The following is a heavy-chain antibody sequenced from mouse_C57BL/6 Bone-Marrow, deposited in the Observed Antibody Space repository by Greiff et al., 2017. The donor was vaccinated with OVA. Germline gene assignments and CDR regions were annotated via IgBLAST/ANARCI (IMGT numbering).Heavy chain of an antibody. CDR1: GYSITSGYY. V-gene: IGHV3-6*01. D-gene: IGHD2-5*01. Sequence: EVQLQESGPGLVKPSQSLSLTCSVTGYSITSGYYWNWIRQFPGNKLEWMGYISYDGSNNYNPSLKNRISITRDTSKNQLFLKLKSVTTEDTATYYCARGGGSNYGFAYWGQGTLVTVSA. J-gene: IGHJ3*01. CDR3: ARGGGSNYGFAY. CDR2: ISYDGSN.